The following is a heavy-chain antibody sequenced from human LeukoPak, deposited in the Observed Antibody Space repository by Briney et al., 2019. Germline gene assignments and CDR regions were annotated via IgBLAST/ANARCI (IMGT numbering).Heavy chain of an antibody. CDR1: GGSISSSSYY. CDR3: ARVHGALDY. V-gene: IGHV4-39*01. CDR2: IYYSGST. Sequence: SETLSLTCTVSGGSISSSSYYWGWIRQPPGKGLEWIGSIYYSGSTYYNPSLKSRVTISVDTSKNQFSLKLSSVTAADTAVYYCARVHGALDYWGQGTLVTVSS. D-gene: IGHD1-26*01. J-gene: IGHJ4*02.